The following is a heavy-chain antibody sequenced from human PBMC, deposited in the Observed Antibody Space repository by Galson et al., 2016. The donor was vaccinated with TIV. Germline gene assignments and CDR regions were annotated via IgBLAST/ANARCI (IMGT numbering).Heavy chain of an antibody. J-gene: IGHJ4*01. V-gene: IGHV1-3*01. D-gene: IGHD3-22*01. Sequence: SVKVSCKASGYTFENYAKQWVRQAPGQRLEWMAWVNVGTGDTRYSQRFQGAVTVTRDTSASTAYMELSSLTSEDTAVYYCARSDAISGYYYHFDYWGHGTLVTVSS. CDR2: VNVGTGDT. CDR3: ARSDAISGYYYHFDY. CDR1: GYTFENYA.